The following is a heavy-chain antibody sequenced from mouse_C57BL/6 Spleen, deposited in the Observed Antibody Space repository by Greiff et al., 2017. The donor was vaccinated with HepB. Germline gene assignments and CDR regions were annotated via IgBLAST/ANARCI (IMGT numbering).Heavy chain of an antibody. J-gene: IGHJ3*01. CDR1: GFSLTSYG. CDR2: IWRGGST. D-gene: IGHD2-2*01. V-gene: IGHV2-5*01. Sequence: VMLVESGPGLVQPSQSLSITCTVSGFSLTSYGVHWVRQSPGKGLEWLGVIWRGGSTDYNAAFMSRLSITKDNSKSQVFFKMNSLQADDTAIYYCAKTYGYDGRGFAYWGQGTLVTVSA. CDR3: AKTYGYDGRGFAY.